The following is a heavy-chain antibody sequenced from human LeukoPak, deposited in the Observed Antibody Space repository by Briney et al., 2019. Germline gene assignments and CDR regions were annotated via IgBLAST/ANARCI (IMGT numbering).Heavy chain of an antibody. Sequence: SVKVSCKASGGTFSSYAISWVRQAPGQGLEWMGGIIPIFGTANYAQKFQGRVTITADKSTSTAYMELSSLRSEDTAVYYCARAGTAMGHFDYWGQGTLVTVSS. CDR1: GGTFSSYA. V-gene: IGHV1-69*06. D-gene: IGHD5-18*01. J-gene: IGHJ4*02. CDR2: IIPIFGTA. CDR3: ARAGTAMGHFDY.